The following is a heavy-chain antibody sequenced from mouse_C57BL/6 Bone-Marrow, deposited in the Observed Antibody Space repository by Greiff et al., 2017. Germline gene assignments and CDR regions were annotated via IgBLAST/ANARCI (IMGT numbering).Heavy chain of an antibody. CDR2: IDPSDSET. CDR3: ARVGSYWYFDV. CDR1: GYTFTSYW. V-gene: IGHV1-52*01. Sequence: VQLQQPGAELVRPGSSVKLSCKASGYTFTSYWLHWVKQRPIQGLEWIGNIDPSDSETHYNQKYKDKATLTVDKSSSTAYMQLSSLTSEDSAVYYGARVGSYWYFDVWGTGTTVTVSS. J-gene: IGHJ1*03.